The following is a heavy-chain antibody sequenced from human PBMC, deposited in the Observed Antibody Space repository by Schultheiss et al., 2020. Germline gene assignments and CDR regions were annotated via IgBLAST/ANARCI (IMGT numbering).Heavy chain of an antibody. J-gene: IGHJ6*02. Sequence: SATLSLTCTVSGGSISSYYWSWIRQPPGKGLEWIGYIYYSGSTNYNPSLKSRVTISVDTSKNQFSLKLSSVTAADTAVYYCARGLGYCSSTSCQGTYYYYGMDVWGPGTTVTV. V-gene: IGHV4-59*01. D-gene: IGHD2-2*01. CDR1: GGSISSYY. CDR2: IYYSGST. CDR3: ARGLGYCSSTSCQGTYYYYGMDV.